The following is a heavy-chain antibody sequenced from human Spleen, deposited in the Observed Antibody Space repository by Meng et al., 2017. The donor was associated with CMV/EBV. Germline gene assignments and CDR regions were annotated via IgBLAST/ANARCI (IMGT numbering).Heavy chain of an antibody. CDR1: GGSISSSTYQ. V-gene: IGHV4-39*01. D-gene: IGHD3/OR15-3a*01. CDR2: MSYRGNP. Sequence: SGGSISSSTYQWGWIRQPPGRGLECIAIMSYRGNPYYNPSLQSRITISGDTSKNQFSLRLSSVTAADTAVYYCARVKKFGLVPRFDYWGQGTLVTVSS. CDR3: ARVKKFGLVPRFDY. J-gene: IGHJ4*02.